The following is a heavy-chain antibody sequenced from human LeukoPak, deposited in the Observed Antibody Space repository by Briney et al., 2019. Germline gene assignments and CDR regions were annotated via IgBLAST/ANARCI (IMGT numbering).Heavy chain of an antibody. D-gene: IGHD5-18*01. CDR2: ISWNSGGI. CDR3: AKVNSEYSYGAKEYYFDY. V-gene: IGHV3-9*01. Sequence: GRSLRLSCAASGFTFDDYAMHWVRQAPGKGLEWVSGISWNSGGIGYADSVKGRFTISRDNAKNSLYLQMNSLRAEDTALYYCAKVNSEYSYGAKEYYFDYWGQGTLVTVSS. CDR1: GFTFDDYA. J-gene: IGHJ4*02.